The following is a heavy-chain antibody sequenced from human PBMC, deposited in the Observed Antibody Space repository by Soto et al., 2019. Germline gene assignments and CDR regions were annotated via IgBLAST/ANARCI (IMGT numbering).Heavy chain of an antibody. CDR1: GGSISSSSYY. CDR2: IDYSGGT. V-gene: IGHV4-39*01. J-gene: IGHJ5*02. D-gene: IGHD5-18*01. CDR3: AGFFPPRTAMGPYNWFDP. Sequence: QLQLQESGPGLVKPSETLSLTCTVAGGSISSSSYYWGWIRQPPGEGLEWIGSIDYSGGTYYNPSLKSRVTISADTSTNQFALELRSVTAADTAVYCCAGFFPPRTAMGPYNWFDPWGQGTLVTVSS.